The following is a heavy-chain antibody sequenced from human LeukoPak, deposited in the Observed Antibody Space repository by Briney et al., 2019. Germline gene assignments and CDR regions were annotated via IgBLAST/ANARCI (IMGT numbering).Heavy chain of an antibody. D-gene: IGHD3-9*01. CDR1: GGTFSSYV. Sequence: SVKVSCKASGGTFSSYVINWVRQAPGQGLEWMGGILPIFGTAIYAQHFQGRLTITADESTNSAYMELNRLRSDDTAVYYCARAEDQGRYFDWLPEFDPWGQGTLVTVSS. CDR3: ARAEDQGRYFDWLPEFDP. V-gene: IGHV1-69*13. CDR2: ILPIFGTA. J-gene: IGHJ5*02.